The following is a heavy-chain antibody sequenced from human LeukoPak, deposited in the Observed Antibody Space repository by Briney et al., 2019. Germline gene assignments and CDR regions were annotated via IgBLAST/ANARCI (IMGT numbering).Heavy chain of an antibody. CDR1: GFTVSNNY. CDR2: ISSSSSYI. V-gene: IGHV3-21*01. D-gene: IGHD2-15*01. CDR3: ARDLSRGLFDY. J-gene: IGHJ4*02. Sequence: GGSLRLSCVVSGFTVSNNYMNWVRQAPGKGLEWVSSISSSSSYIYYADSVKGRFTISRDNAKNSLYPQMNSLRAEDTAVYSCARDLSRGLFDYWGQGTLVTVSS.